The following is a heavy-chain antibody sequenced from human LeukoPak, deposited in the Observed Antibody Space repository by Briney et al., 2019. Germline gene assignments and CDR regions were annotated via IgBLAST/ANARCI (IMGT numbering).Heavy chain of an antibody. Sequence: PGGSLRLSCAASGFTFSSYEMNWVRQAPGKGLEWVSYISSSGSTIYYADSVKGRFTISRDNAKNSLYLQMNSLRAEDTAVYYCARDFPGTYYYDSSGYDDYWGQGTLVTVSS. D-gene: IGHD3-22*01. CDR3: ARDFPGTYYYDSSGYDDY. CDR2: ISSSGSTI. CDR1: GFTFSSYE. V-gene: IGHV3-48*03. J-gene: IGHJ4*02.